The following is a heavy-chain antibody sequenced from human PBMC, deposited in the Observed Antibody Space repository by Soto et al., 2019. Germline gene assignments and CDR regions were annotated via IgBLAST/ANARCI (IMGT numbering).Heavy chain of an antibody. J-gene: IGHJ4*02. CDR3: ARHLKAVAAAMAF. Sequence: PEETLSLTCAVYGGSFSGYYWSWIRQPPGKGLEWIGEINHSGSTNYNPSLKSRVTIAVDTSKNQFSLRLRSVTAADTAIYFCARHLKAVAAAMAFWGQGIPVTVSS. CDR1: GGSFSGYY. CDR2: INHSGST. V-gene: IGHV4-34*01. D-gene: IGHD6-19*01.